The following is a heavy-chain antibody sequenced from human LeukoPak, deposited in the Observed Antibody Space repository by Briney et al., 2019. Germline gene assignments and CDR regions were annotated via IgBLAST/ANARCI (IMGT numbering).Heavy chain of an antibody. CDR3: ARDDDILTGYPFDY. Sequence: GGSLRLSCAASGFTFSSYSMHWVRQAPGKGVEWVSSISSSSSYIYYAVSVKGRFTISRDNAKNSLYLKMNSLRAEDTAVYYCARDDDILTGYPFDYWGQGTLVTVSS. J-gene: IGHJ4*02. D-gene: IGHD3-9*01. CDR1: GFTFSSYS. V-gene: IGHV3-21*01. CDR2: ISSSSSYI.